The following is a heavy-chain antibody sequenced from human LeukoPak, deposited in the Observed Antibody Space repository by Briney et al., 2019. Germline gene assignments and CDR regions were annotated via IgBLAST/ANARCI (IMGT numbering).Heavy chain of an antibody. CDR1: GGSLSGYY. CDR2: INHSGDT. J-gene: IGHJ6*02. CDR3: ASGVSQQLVSVSGYYYGMDV. Sequence: SETLSLTCAVYGGSLSGYYWSWIRQSPGKRLEWIGQINHSGDTNYNPSLKSRVTISVDTSKNHFSLSLNSVIAADTAMYYCASGVSQQLVSVSGYYYGMDVWGQGTTVTVSS. D-gene: IGHD6-13*01. V-gene: IGHV4-34*01.